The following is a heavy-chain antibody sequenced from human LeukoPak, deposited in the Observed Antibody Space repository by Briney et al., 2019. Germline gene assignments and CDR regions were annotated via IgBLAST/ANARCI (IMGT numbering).Heavy chain of an antibody. CDR3: ARRVLWFGELCWFDP. CDR2: IYYSGST. CDR1: GGSISSYY. D-gene: IGHD3-10*01. Sequence: SETLSLTCTVSGGSISSYYWSWIRQPPGKGLEWIGYIYYSGSTNYNPSLKSRVTTSVDTSKNQFSLKLSSVTAADTAVYYCARRVLWFGELCWFDPWGQGTLVTVSS. J-gene: IGHJ5*02. V-gene: IGHV4-59*08.